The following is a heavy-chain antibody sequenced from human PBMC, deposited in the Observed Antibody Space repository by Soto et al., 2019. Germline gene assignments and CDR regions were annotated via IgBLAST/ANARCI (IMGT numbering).Heavy chain of an antibody. D-gene: IGHD3-10*01. V-gene: IGHV3-23*01. CDR2: ISGSGGST. Sequence: GGSLRLSCAASGFTFSSYAMSWVRQAPGKGLEWVSAISGSGGSTYYADSVKGRFTISRDNSKNTLFLQMNSLRAEDTAVYYCAKEDDGSGSYFRNALDYWGQGXLVTVSS. J-gene: IGHJ4*02. CDR3: AKEDDGSGSYFRNALDY. CDR1: GFTFSSYA.